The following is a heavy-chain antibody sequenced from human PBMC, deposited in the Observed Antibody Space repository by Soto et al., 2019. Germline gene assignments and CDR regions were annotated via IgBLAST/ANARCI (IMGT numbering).Heavy chain of an antibody. CDR3: ARLGGSARLTGGSAWFDP. Sequence: SETLSLTCTVSGGSISSYYWSWIRQPPGKGLEWIGYIYYSGSTNYNPTLKSRVTISVDTSKNQFSLKLSSVTAADTAVYYCARLGGSARLTGGSAWFDPWGQGTLVTVSS. J-gene: IGHJ5*02. CDR2: IYYSGST. D-gene: IGHD7-27*01. V-gene: IGHV4-59*01. CDR1: GGSISSYY.